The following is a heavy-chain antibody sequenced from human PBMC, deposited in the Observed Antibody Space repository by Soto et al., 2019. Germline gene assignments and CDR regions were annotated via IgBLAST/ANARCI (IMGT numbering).Heavy chain of an antibody. CDR2: IYHSGST. Sequence: QVQLQESGPGLVKPSGTLSLTCAVSGGSISSRNWWRWVRQHPGKGLWWIGEIYHSGSTNYNPSLKSRVTISGDKSKPRFSLKLSSVTASVTAVYYCASSRAWSGSYSCWGQGPLVTVAS. CDR1: GGSISSRNW. D-gene: IGHD1-26*01. V-gene: IGHV4-4*02. CDR3: ASSRAWSGSYSC. J-gene: IGHJ1*01.